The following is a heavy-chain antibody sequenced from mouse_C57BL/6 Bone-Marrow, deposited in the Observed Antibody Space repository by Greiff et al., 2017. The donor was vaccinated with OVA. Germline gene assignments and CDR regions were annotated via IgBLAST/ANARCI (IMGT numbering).Heavy chain of an antibody. Sequence: EVKLQESGPELVKPGASVKIPCKASGYTFTDYNMDWVKQSHGKSLEWIGDINPNNGGTIYNQKFKGKATLTVDKSSSTAYMELRSLTSEDTAVYYCARPMDYGSSFFAYWGQGTLVTVSA. V-gene: IGHV1-18*01. D-gene: IGHD1-1*01. CDR1: GYTFTDYN. CDR2: INPNNGGT. J-gene: IGHJ3*01. CDR3: ARPMDYGSSFFAY.